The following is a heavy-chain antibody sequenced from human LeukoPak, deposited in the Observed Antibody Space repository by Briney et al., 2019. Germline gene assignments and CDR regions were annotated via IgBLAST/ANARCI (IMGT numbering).Heavy chain of an antibody. CDR1: GFSFRTYG. CDR2: ISGSGDNT. J-gene: IGHJ4*02. Sequence: GGTLRLSCAASGFSFRTYGMSWVRQAPGKRLEWVSGISGSGDNTHNADFVKGRFTISRDNSKNTLYLQMNSLRAEDTAVYYCAKHPSGYYYDLFDYWGQGTLVTVSS. D-gene: IGHD3-22*01. CDR3: AKHPSGYYYDLFDY. V-gene: IGHV3-23*01.